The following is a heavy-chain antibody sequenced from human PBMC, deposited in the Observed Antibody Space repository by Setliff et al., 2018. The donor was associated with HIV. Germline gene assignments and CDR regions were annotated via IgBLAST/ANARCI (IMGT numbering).Heavy chain of an antibody. CDR1: GFSFDDYA. D-gene: IGHD2-8*01. J-gene: IGHJ5*02. CDR2: IRSKSIGGTT. CDR3: TEEWGPSAQPINWFDP. V-gene: IGHV3-49*04. Sequence: GGSLRLSCTASGFSFDDYALTWVRQAPGKGLEWVGFIRSKSIGGTTDYGASVKGRFTISRDDSKTIAYLQMNSLRVEDTAVYYCTEEWGPSAQPINWFDPWGQGTQVTVSS.